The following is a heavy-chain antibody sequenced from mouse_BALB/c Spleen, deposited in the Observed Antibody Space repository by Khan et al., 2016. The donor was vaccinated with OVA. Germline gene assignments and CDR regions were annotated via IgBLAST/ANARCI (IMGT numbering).Heavy chain of an antibody. CDR2: IDPANGNT. J-gene: IGHJ2*01. CDR1: GYNIKDTY. CDR3: ARWPRGY. V-gene: IGHV14-3*02. Sequence: VQLQQSGAELVKPGASVKLSCTASGYNIKDTYMHWVKQRPEQGLEWIGRIDPANGNTEYDPKFQGKATITADTLSNTAYLQLSSLTSEDTAVYDCARWPRGYWGQGTTLTVSS.